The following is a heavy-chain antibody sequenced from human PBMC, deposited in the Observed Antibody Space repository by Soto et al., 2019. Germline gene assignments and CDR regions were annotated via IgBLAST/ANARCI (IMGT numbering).Heavy chain of an antibody. J-gene: IGHJ3*02. D-gene: IGHD3-3*01. CDR2: INAGNGNT. Sequence: ASVKVSCKASGYTFTSYAMHWVRQAPGQRLEWMGWINAGNGNTKYSQKFQGRVTITRDTSASTAYMELSSLRSEDTAVYYCARCITILGVALGAFDIWGQGTMVTVSS. CDR1: GYTFTSYA. V-gene: IGHV1-3*01. CDR3: ARCITILGVALGAFDI.